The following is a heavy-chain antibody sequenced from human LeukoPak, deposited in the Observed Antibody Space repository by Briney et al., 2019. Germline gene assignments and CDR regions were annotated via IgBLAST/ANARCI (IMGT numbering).Heavy chain of an antibody. J-gene: IGHJ4*02. CDR1: GGSISSYY. CDR3: ARLSVDTAMVIDY. V-gene: IGHV4-59*08. D-gene: IGHD5-18*01. CDR2: IYYSGST. Sequence: PSETLSLTCTVSGGSISSYYWSWIRQPPGKGLEWMGYIYYSGSTNYNPSLKSRVTISVDTSKNQFSLKLSSVTAADTAVYYCARLSVDTAMVIDYWGQGTLVTVSS.